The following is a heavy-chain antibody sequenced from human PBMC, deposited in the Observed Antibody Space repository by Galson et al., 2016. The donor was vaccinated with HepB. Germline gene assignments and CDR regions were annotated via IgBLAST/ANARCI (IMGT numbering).Heavy chain of an antibody. CDR1: GGSISSGGYY. CDR3: ARAELGLDS. CDR2: IYGGTT. Sequence: TLSLTCTVSGGSISSGGYYWTWIRQFPGQGLEWIGYIYGGTTSYNPSLKSRVVISVDTSKNQFSLKLISVTAADTAIYYCARAELGLDSWGQGTLVTVSS. D-gene: IGHD7-27*01. V-gene: IGHV4-31*03. J-gene: IGHJ4*02.